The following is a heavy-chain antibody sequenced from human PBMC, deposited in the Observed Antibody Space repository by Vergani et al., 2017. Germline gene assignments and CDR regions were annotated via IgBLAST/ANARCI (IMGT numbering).Heavy chain of an antibody. D-gene: IGHD5-12*01. CDR3: ARENGATSFDY. Sequence: EVQLVESGGGLVQPGGSLRLSCAASGFTFSSYSMNWVRQAPGKGLEWVSYISSSSSTIYYADSLKGRFTISRDNAKNSLYLQMNSLRAEDTAVYYCARENGATSFDYWGQGTLVTVSS. J-gene: IGHJ4*02. V-gene: IGHV3-48*01. CDR2: ISSSSSTI. CDR1: GFTFSSYS.